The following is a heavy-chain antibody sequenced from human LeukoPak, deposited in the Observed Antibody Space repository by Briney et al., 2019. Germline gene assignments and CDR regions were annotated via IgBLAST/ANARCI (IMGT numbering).Heavy chain of an antibody. J-gene: IGHJ5*02. CDR1: GFTFSSYA. Sequence: AGGSLRLSCAASGFTFSSYAMSWVRQAPGKGLEWVSAISGSGGSTYYADSVKGRFTISRDNSKNTLYLQMNSLRVEDTAVYYCAKLMVRGVISDNWFDPWGQGTLVTVSS. CDR2: ISGSGGST. CDR3: AKLMVRGVISDNWFDP. D-gene: IGHD3-10*01. V-gene: IGHV3-23*01.